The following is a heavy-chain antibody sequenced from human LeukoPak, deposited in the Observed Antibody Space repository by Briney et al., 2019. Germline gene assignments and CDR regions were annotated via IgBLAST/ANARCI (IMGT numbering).Heavy chain of an antibody. CDR2: ISGSGGST. V-gene: IGHV3-23*01. Sequence: GGSLRLSCAASGSTFSSYAMSWVRQAPGKGLEWVSAISGSGGSTYYADSVKGRFTISRDNSKNTLYLQMNSLRAEDTAVYYCAKAGPRRITMIVVVVDAFDIWGQGTMVTVSS. CDR1: GSTFSSYA. CDR3: AKAGPRRITMIVVVVDAFDI. J-gene: IGHJ3*02. D-gene: IGHD3-22*01.